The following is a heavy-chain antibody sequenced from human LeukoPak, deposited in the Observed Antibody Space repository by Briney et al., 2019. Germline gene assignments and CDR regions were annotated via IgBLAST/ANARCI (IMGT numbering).Heavy chain of an antibody. CDR3: ARDRGWYGVKTYGLDV. CDR2: ISSSGSTI. Sequence: GGSLRLSCAASGFTFSSYEMNWVRQAPGKGLEWVSYISSSGSTIYYADSVKGRFTISRDNAKNSLYLQMNSLRAEDTAVYYCARDRGWYGVKTYGLDVWGQGTTVTVSS. V-gene: IGHV3-48*03. D-gene: IGHD6-19*01. J-gene: IGHJ6*02. CDR1: GFTFSSYE.